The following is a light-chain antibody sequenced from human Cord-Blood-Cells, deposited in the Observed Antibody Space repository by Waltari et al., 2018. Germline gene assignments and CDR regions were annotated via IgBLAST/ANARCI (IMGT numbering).Light chain of an antibody. V-gene: IGLV2-11*02. Sequence: QPALTQPRSVSGSPGQSVTISCTGTSSDVGGYNFVLWYQQHPGKAPKLMIYDVSKRPSGVPDRFSGSKSGNTASLTISGLQAEDEADYYCCSYAGSYTYVFGTGTKVTVL. CDR1: SSDVGGYNF. CDR2: DVS. J-gene: IGLJ1*01. CDR3: CSYAGSYTYV.